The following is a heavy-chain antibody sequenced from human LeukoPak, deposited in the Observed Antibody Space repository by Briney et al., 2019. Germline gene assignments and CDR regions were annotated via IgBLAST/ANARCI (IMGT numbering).Heavy chain of an antibody. CDR3: ARDPMLDRGYFDWLLQIDY. CDR1: GFTFSNYW. Sequence: GSLRLSCAASGFTFSNYWMNWVRQAPGKGLEWVANIKQDGSEKYYVDSVKGRFTISRDNAKNSLYLQMNSLKAEDTAVYYCARDPMLDRGYFDWLLQIDYWGQGTLVTVSS. J-gene: IGHJ4*02. V-gene: IGHV3-7*01. CDR2: IKQDGSEK. D-gene: IGHD3-9*01.